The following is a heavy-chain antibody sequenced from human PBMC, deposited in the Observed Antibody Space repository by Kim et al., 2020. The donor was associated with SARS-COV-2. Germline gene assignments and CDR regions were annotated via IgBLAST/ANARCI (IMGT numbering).Heavy chain of an antibody. Sequence: WYNDHAVSVKSRITINPDTSKNQFSLQLNSVTPEDTAVYYCARGKNAFDIWGQGTMVTVSS. J-gene: IGHJ3*02. CDR3: ARGKNAFDI. CDR2: WYN. V-gene: IGHV6-1*01.